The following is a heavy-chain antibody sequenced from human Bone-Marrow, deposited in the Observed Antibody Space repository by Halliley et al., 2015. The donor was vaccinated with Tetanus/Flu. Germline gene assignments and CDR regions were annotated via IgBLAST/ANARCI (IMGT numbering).Heavy chain of an antibody. CDR2: ISGDGRST. CDR3: AKIPAALIYYHGMDV. Sequence: VAAISGDGRSTGYAGFLKGRPTISRDNSKSPLYLQMNRLRAEDTAVYYCAKIPAALIYYHGMDVWGQGTTVTAS. V-gene: IGHV3-23*01. J-gene: IGHJ6*02. D-gene: IGHD2-2*01.